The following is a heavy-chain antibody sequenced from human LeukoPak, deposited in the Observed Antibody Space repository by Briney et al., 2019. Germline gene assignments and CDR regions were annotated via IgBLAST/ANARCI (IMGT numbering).Heavy chain of an antibody. V-gene: IGHV3-33*01. CDR3: ARSVYGDRGEYYYGMDL. D-gene: IGHD4-17*01. CDR1: GSTFSSYG. J-gene: IGHJ6*02. Sequence: HPGGSQTLVCAPSGSTFSSYGMHWVRQAPGKGLEWVAVIWYDGSNKYYADSVKGRFTISRDNSKNTLYLQMNSLRAEDTAVYYCARSVYGDRGEYYYGMDLWGQVPTVTVSS. CDR2: IWYDGSNK.